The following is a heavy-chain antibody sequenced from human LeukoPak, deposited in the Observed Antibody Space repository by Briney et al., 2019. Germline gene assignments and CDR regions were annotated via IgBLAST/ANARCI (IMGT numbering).Heavy chain of an antibody. Sequence: PGGSLRLSCAASGFTFSTWTMTWVRQAPGQELEWVSAVSSSGGLTYYADSVKGRFTISRDNSKSTLYLQMNSLRAEDTAVYYCAKLGGDYGGYWGQGTLVTVSS. CDR2: VSSSGGLT. CDR1: GFTFSTWT. V-gene: IGHV3-23*01. J-gene: IGHJ4*02. D-gene: IGHD4-17*01. CDR3: AKLGGDYGGY.